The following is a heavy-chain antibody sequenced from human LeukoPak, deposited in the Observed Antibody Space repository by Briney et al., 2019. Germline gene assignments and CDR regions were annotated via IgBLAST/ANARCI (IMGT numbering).Heavy chain of an antibody. CDR3: ARDPPSYYYDSSGSFPYYYYGMDV. CDR1: GGSISSYY. CDR2: IYTSGST. Sequence: SETLSPTCTVSGGSISSYYWSWIRQPAGKGLEWIGRIYTSGSTNYNPSLKSRVTMSVDTSKNQFSLKLSSVTAADTAVYYCARDPPSYYYDSSGSFPYYYYGMDVWGQGTTVTVSS. J-gene: IGHJ6*02. V-gene: IGHV4-4*07. D-gene: IGHD3-22*01.